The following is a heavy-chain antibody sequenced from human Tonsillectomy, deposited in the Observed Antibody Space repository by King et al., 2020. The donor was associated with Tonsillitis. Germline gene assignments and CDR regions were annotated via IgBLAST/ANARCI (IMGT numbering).Heavy chain of an antibody. CDR1: GGSISSYY. CDR2: IYYSGST. V-gene: IGHV4-59*01. J-gene: IGHJ4*02. CDR3: ARDGDRRGYSYGYDY. Sequence: QLQESGPGLVKPSETLSLTCTVSGGSISSYYWSWIRQPPGKGLEWIGYIYYSGSTNYNPSLKSRVTISVDTSKNQFSLKLSSVTVADTAVYYCARDGDRRGYSYGYDYWGQGTLVTVSS. D-gene: IGHD5-18*01.